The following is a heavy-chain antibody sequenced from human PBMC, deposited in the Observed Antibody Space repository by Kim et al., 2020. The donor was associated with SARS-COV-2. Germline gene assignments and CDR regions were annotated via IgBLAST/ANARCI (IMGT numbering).Heavy chain of an antibody. J-gene: IGHJ3*02. D-gene: IGHD3-22*01. CDR2: IYSGGST. Sequence: GGSLRLSCAASGFTVSSNYMSWVRQAPGKGLEWVSVIYSGGSTYYADSVKGRFTISRDNSKNTLYLQMNSLRAEDTAVYYCARGFENYDSSGSRPYDAFDIWGQGTMVTVSS. CDR1: GFTVSSNY. CDR3: ARGFENYDSSGSRPYDAFDI. V-gene: IGHV3-53*01.